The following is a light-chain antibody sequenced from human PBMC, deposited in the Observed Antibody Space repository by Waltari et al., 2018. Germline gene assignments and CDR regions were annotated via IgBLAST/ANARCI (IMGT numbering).Light chain of an antibody. CDR3: QQRSGGPT. V-gene: IGKV3-11*01. Sequence: EVVLTQSPATLSFSPGERAILSCRASQSISSYLELYQQKPGQAPRLLIYGASNRATGIPARFSGSGSGTDFTLTISSLEPEDFAVYYCQQRSGGPTFGQGTKVEIK. CDR2: GAS. J-gene: IGKJ1*01. CDR1: QSISSY.